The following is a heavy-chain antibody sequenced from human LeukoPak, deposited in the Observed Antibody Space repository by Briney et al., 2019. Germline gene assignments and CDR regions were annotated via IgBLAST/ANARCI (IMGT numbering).Heavy chain of an antibody. CDR3: ASGSELTILLSFGQGGFEY. V-gene: IGHV3-48*02. CDR1: GFTFSTCS. J-gene: IGHJ4*02. CDR2: ISSSSSTI. D-gene: IGHD3-10*01. Sequence: PGGSLSLTCAASGFTFSTCSMNCVRQAPGKGLEWVSYISSSSSTIYYADSVKGRFTISRDNAKTSLYLQMNSLRDEDTAVYYCASGSELTILLSFGQGGFEYWGQGTLVTVSS.